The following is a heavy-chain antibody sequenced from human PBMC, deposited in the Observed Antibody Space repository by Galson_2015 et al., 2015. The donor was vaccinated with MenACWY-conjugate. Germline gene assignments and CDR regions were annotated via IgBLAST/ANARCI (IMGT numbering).Heavy chain of an antibody. CDR1: GFSFSEYG. CDR3: ARDRGGPVAGERGPANY. J-gene: IGHJ4*02. CDR2: ISGSGSRT. V-gene: IGHV3-23*01. D-gene: IGHD6-19*01. Sequence: SLRLSCAASGFSFSEYGMSWVRQAPGKGPEWVSGISGSGSRTFYADSVKGRFSISRDNSKQTLFLQMNSLRGEDTALYYCARDRGGPVAGERGPANYWGQGALVTVSS.